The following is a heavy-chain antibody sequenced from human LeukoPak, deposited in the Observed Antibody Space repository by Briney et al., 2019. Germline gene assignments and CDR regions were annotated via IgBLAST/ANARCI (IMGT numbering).Heavy chain of an antibody. V-gene: IGHV3-23*01. Sequence: AGGSLRLSCAASGVTFSSYAMSWVRQAPGKGLEWVSAISGSGGSTYYADSVKGRFTISRDNSKNTLYLQMNSLRAEDTAVYYCAKSPVDVYYYYGMDVWGQGTTVTVSS. J-gene: IGHJ6*02. CDR1: GVTFSSYA. CDR2: ISGSGGST. CDR3: AKSPVDVYYYYGMDV.